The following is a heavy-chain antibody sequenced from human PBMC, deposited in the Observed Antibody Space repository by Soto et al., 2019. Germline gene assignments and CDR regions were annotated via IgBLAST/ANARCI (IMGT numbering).Heavy chain of an antibody. V-gene: IGHV4-59*01. CDR2: IYYSGST. J-gene: IGHJ6*03. CDR3: ARVATITYYYYIDV. D-gene: IGHD5-12*01. CDR1: GGSISSYY. Sequence: QVQLQESGPGLVKPSETLSLTCTVSGGSISSYYWSWIRQPPGKGLEWIGYIYYSGSTNYNPALKSRVTISVDTSKNQFSLKLSSVTAADTAVYYCARVATITYYYYIDVWGKWTTVTVSS.